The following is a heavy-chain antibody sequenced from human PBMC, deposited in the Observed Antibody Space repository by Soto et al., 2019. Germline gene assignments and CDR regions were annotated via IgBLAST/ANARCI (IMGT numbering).Heavy chain of an antibody. CDR1: AFSFDDYA. Sequence: EVQLVESGGGLVQPGRSLRLSCAASAFSFDDYAMHWVRQVPGKGLEWVSGISWNSGNIVYADSVKGRFTISRDNAKHNLYLQMNSLKTEDTAVYYCAKGATTSCFSPFDIWGQGTMVTVSS. J-gene: IGHJ3*02. V-gene: IGHV3-9*01. CDR2: ISWNSGNI. CDR3: AKGATTSCFSPFDI. D-gene: IGHD2-2*01.